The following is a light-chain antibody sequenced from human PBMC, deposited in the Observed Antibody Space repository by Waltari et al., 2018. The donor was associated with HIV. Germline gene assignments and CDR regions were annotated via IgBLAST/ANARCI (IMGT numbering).Light chain of an antibody. J-gene: IGLJ2*01. CDR3: QSFDSSLNGIL. CDR2: GNT. V-gene: IGLV1-40*01. Sequence: QSVLTQPPSVSGAPGQRVAISCPGGGPTMGAGYDVHWYKQLPGTAPKLLIYGNTNRPSGVPDRFSGSKSGTSASLAITGLQAEDEADYYCQSFDSSLNGILFGGGTKLTVL. CDR1: GPTMGAGYD.